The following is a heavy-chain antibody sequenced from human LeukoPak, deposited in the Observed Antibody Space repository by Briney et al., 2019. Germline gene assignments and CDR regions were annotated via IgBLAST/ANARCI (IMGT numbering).Heavy chain of an antibody. D-gene: IGHD2-15*01. Sequence: SETLSLTCTVSGGSISSSPYYWGWIRQPPGKGLEWIGTIYYSGSTYYNPSLKSRVTISVDTSKTQFSLKLSSVSAADTAVYYCARDKYCSGGSCYHDAFDIWGQGTMVTVSS. J-gene: IGHJ3*02. V-gene: IGHV4-39*07. CDR2: IYYSGST. CDR1: GGSISSSPYY. CDR3: ARDKYCSGGSCYHDAFDI.